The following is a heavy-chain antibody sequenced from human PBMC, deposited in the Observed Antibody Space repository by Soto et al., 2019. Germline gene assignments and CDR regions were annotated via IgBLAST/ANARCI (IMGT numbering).Heavy chain of an antibody. V-gene: IGHV3-7*03. CDR2: INDDGSEK. CDR3: ARHPNLGGG. D-gene: IGHD3-16*01. CDR1: GFTFSSSW. J-gene: IGHJ4*02. Sequence: EVQLVESGGGLVQPGGSLRLSCAASGFTFSSSWLTWVRQAPGKGLEWMANINDDGSEKYYVDSVKGRFTISRDKARNSLFLQMNSLRVDDTAVYYRARHPNLGGGWGQGTLVTVAS.